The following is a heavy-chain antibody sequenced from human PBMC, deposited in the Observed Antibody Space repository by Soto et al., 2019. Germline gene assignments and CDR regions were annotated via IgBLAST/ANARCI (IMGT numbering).Heavy chain of an antibody. CDR3: ASPLKWGGYYIAFDY. V-gene: IGHV1-69*01. CDR1: GATFSSFA. J-gene: IGHJ4*02. CDR2: IIPIFDTI. D-gene: IGHD3-3*01. Sequence: QVQLLQSGAEVKKPGSSVKVSCKASGATFSSFAFSWVRQAPGQGLEWMGVIIPIFDTISYAQKFQGRVTITADESTRTAYMELNSLTSDDTAVYYCASPLKWGGYYIAFDYWGQGTLVIVSS.